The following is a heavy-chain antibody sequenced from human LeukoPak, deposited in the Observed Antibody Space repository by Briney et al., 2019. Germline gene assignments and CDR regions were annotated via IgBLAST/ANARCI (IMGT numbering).Heavy chain of an antibody. CDR1: GFTFSSYW. J-gene: IGHJ5*02. D-gene: IGHD3-3*01. Sequence: PGGSLRLSCAASGFTFSSYWMSWVRQAPGKGLEWVANIKQDGSEKYYVDSVKGRFTISRDNARNSLYLQMNSLRAEDMAVYYCARDGAYYDFWSGYYKYNWFDPWGQGTLVTVSS. CDR2: IKQDGSEK. V-gene: IGHV3-7*01. CDR3: ARDGAYYDFWSGYYKYNWFDP.